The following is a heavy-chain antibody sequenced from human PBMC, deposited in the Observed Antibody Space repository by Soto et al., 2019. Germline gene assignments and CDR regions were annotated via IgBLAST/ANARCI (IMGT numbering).Heavy chain of an antibody. D-gene: IGHD6-13*01. CDR3: ARAGASSSSWPLLNYYFDY. CDR2: IIPIFGTA. Sequence: QVQLVQSGAEVKKPGSSVKVSCKASGGTFSSYAISWVRQAPGQGLEWMGGIIPIFGTANYAQQVQGRVTISADEYTSTAYLELRSLRSEDTAVYYCARAGASSSSWPLLNYYFDYWGQGTLVTVSS. CDR1: GGTFSSYA. J-gene: IGHJ4*02. V-gene: IGHV1-69*01.